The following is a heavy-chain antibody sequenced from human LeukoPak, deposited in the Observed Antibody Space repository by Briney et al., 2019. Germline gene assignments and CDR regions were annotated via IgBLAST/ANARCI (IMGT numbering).Heavy chain of an antibody. J-gene: IGHJ4*02. D-gene: IGHD3-3*01. V-gene: IGHV4-59*08. CDR1: GGPISSYY. CDR3: ARGYDYDFPY. CDR2: IYYSGST. Sequence: PSETLSLTCTVSGGPISSYYWSWIRQPPGKGLEWIGYIYYSGSTNYNPSLKSRVTISVDTSKNQFSLKLSSVTAADTAVYYCARGYDYDFPYWGQGTLVTVSS.